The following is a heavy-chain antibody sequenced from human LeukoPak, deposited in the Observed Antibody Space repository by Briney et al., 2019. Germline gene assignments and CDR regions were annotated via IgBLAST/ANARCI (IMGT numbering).Heavy chain of an antibody. Sequence: PGGSLRLSCAASGFTFSRYEMNWVRQAPGKGLEWVSFITSSGNTMYYADSVKGRFTISRDNAKNSLYLQMNSLRADDTAVYYCARLRSKYWFDPWGQGTLVTVSS. J-gene: IGHJ5*02. D-gene: IGHD4-11*01. CDR3: ARLRSKYWFDP. V-gene: IGHV3-48*03. CDR2: ITSSGNTM. CDR1: GFTFSRYE.